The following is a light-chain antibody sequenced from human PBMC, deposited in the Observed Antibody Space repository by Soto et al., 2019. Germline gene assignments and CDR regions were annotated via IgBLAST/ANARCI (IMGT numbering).Light chain of an antibody. J-gene: IGLJ2*01. CDR2: DVR. CDR3: SSYSSSSTVI. Sequence: QSALTQPASVSGSPGQSITISCTGTSSDVGGYNFVSRYQQHPGTAPKFIIYDVRNRPSGVSNRFSGSSSGNTASLPISALQAEDEAAYYCSSYSSSSTVIFGGGTKLTVL. V-gene: IGLV2-14*03. CDR1: SSDVGGYNF.